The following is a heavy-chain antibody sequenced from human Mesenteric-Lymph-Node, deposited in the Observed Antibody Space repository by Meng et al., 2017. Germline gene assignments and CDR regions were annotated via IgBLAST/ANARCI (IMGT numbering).Heavy chain of an antibody. D-gene: IGHD5-18*01. Sequence: VPLQECGPVLVKPPQTLSLTCTVSGGSISSGGYYWSWIRQHPGKGLEWIGYIYYSGSTYYNPSLKSRVTISVDTSKNQFSLKLSSVTAADTAVYYCARGRRGYSYGYGPTGLDYWGQGTLVTVSS. J-gene: IGHJ4*02. V-gene: IGHV4-31*03. CDR2: IYYSGST. CDR3: ARGRRGYSYGYGPTGLDY. CDR1: GGSISSGGYY.